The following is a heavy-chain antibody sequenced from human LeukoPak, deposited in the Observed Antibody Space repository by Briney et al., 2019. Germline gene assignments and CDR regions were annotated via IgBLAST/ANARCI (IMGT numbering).Heavy chain of an antibody. Sequence: GGSLRLSCAASGFTFSRYGMNWVRQAPGKGLEWVSYISSSSSTIYYADSVKGRFTISRDNAKNSLYLQMSSLRAEDTAVYYCAKVASSSWYPVYWFDPWGQGTLVTVSS. D-gene: IGHD6-13*01. V-gene: IGHV3-48*01. CDR3: AKVASSSWYPVYWFDP. J-gene: IGHJ5*02. CDR2: ISSSSSTI. CDR1: GFTFSRYG.